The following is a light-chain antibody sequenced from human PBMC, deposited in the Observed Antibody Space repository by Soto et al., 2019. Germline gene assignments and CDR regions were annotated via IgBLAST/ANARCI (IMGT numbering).Light chain of an antibody. CDR2: DAS. J-gene: IGKJ1*01. Sequence: DIQMTQSPSSLSASVGDRVTITCRASQSISSYLNWYQQKPGKAPKLLIYDASSLESGVPSRFSGSGSGTEFTLTISSLQPDDFATYYCQQYSSYPSTFGQGTKVDIK. V-gene: IGKV1-5*01. CDR3: QQYSSYPST. CDR1: QSISSY.